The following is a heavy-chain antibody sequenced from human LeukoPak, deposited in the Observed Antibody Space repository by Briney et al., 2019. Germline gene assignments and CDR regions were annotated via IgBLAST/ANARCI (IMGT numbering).Heavy chain of an antibody. V-gene: IGHV1-2*02. CDR3: ASGGYYYYYMDV. CDR2: INPNSGGT. J-gene: IGHJ6*03. Sequence: ASVKVSCKASGYTFTGYYMHWVRQAPGQGLEWMGWINPNSGGTNYAQKFQGRVTMTRDTSISTAYMELRSLRSEDTAVYYCASGGYYYYYMDVWGKGTTVTISS. CDR1: GYTFTGYY.